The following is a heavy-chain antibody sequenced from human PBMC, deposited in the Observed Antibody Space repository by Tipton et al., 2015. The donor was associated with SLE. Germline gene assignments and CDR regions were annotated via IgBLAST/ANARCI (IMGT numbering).Heavy chain of an antibody. CDR1: GTSIINYY. V-gene: IGHV4-4*07. CDR3: AREDIVVVPTAMSHHYYFFMDV. Sequence: TLSLTCSVSGTSIINYYWTWIRQPAGKGLEWIGRIYSSGSTNFNPSLKGRVTMSVDTSKNQFSLNLKSVTAADTAMYYCAREDIVVVPTAMSHHYYFFMDVWGKGTTVTVSS. CDR2: IYSSGST. J-gene: IGHJ6*03. D-gene: IGHD2-2*01.